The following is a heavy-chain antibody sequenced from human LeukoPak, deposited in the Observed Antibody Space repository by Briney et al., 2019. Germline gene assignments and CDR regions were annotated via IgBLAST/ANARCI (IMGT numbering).Heavy chain of an antibody. Sequence: SETLSLTCTVSGGSISSYYWSRIRQPPGKGLEWIGYIYYSGSTNYNPSLKSRVTISVDTSKNQFSLKLSSVTAADTAVYYCAREGIAAEFDYWGQGTLVTVSS. J-gene: IGHJ4*02. V-gene: IGHV4-59*01. CDR3: AREGIAAEFDY. CDR1: GGSISSYY. D-gene: IGHD6-13*01. CDR2: IYYSGST.